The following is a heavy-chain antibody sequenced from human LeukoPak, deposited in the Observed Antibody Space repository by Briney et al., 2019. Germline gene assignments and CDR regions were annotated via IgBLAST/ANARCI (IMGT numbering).Heavy chain of an antibody. CDR2: ISYDGSNK. CDR3: ARGPSINYGDYYY. CDR1: GFTFSSYA. J-gene: IGHJ4*02. D-gene: IGHD4-17*01. Sequence: SGGSLRLSCAASGFTFSSYAMHWVRQAPGKGLEWVAVISYDGSNKYYADSVKGRFTISRDNSKNTLYLQMNSLRAEDTAVYYCARGPSINYGDYYYWGQGTLVTVSS. V-gene: IGHV3-30-3*01.